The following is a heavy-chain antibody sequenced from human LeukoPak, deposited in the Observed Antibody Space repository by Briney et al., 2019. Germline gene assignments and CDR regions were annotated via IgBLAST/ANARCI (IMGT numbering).Heavy chain of an antibody. J-gene: IGHJ6*03. CDR2: IYPGDSDT. CDR3: ARQLSGYDFPYYYYYYMDV. D-gene: IGHD5-12*01. Sequence: GESLKISCKGSGYSFTSYWIGWVRQMPGKGLEWMGIIYPGDSDTRYSPSFQGQVTISADKSTSTAYLQWSSLKASDTAMYYCARQLSGYDFPYYYYYYMDVWGKGTTVTVSS. V-gene: IGHV5-51*01. CDR1: GYSFTSYW.